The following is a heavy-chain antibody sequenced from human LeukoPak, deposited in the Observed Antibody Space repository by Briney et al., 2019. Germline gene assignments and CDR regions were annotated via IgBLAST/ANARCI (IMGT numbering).Heavy chain of an antibody. V-gene: IGHV1-8*01. CDR3: ARGLRREQQLLRAFDF. D-gene: IGHD6-13*01. CDR1: GYTFTNYD. Sequence: ASVRVSCKASGYTFTNYDINWVRQASGQGLEWMGWMNPNSGNTGSAQKFQGRVTMTSNTSISTAYMELSSLRSEDTAVYYCARGLRREQQLLRAFDFWGQGTPVTVSS. J-gene: IGHJ4*02. CDR2: MNPNSGNT.